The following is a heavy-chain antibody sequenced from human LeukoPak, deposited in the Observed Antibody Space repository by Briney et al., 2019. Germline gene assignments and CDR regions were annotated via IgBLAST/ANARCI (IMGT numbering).Heavy chain of an antibody. CDR1: GFTFSSYG. CDR3: AKDDEYSSGIFDY. J-gene: IGHJ4*02. D-gene: IGHD6-19*01. V-gene: IGHV3-23*01. CDR2: ISGSGGST. Sequence: GGSLRLSCAASGFTFSSYGMSWVRQAPGKGLEWVSAISGSGGSTYYADSVKGRFTISRDNSKNTLYLQMNSLRAEDTAVYYCAKDDEYSSGIFDYWGQGTLVTVSS.